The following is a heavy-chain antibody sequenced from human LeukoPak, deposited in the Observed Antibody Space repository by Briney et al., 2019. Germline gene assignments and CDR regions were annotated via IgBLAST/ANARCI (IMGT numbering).Heavy chain of an antibody. CDR3: AKDNYYDSSGYCDY. CDR2: ISSSSSYI. J-gene: IGHJ4*02. V-gene: IGHV3-21*04. CDR1: GFTFSSYS. D-gene: IGHD3-22*01. Sequence: GGSLRLSCAASGFTFSSYSMTWVRQAPGKGLEWVSSISSSSSYIYYADSVKGRFTISRDNAKNSLYLQMNSLRAEDTAVYYCAKDNYYDSSGYCDYWGQGTLVTVSS.